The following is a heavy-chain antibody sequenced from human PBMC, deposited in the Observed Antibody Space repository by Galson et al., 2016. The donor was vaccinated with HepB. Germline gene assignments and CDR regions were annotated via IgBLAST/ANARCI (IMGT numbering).Heavy chain of an antibody. Sequence: SETLSLTCTVSGGSISSSSYYWGWIRQPPGTGLEWIGSIYYSGSTYYNPSLKSRVTISVDTSKNQFSLKLSSVTAADTAVYYCARRAATYDSSGYYYGADGDYWGQGTLVTVSS. V-gene: IGHV4-39*01. CDR2: IYYSGST. CDR1: GGSISSSSYY. CDR3: ARRAATYDSSGYYYGADGDY. D-gene: IGHD3-22*01. J-gene: IGHJ4*02.